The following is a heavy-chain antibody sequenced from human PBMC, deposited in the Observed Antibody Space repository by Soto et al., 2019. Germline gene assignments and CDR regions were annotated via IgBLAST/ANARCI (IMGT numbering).Heavy chain of an antibody. CDR2: IFHSGIT. Sequence: SETLSLTGSVSGDSISDYYCSWIRHPPGKGLEWVGYIFHSGITKYNPSLRSRLTISMDTSQNQFSLSLRSVTAADTALYYCGRGFCGSIGCCNDAFEILGQGTMLTVSS. V-gene: IGHV4-59*01. CDR3: GRGFCGSIGCCNDAFEI. D-gene: IGHD2-2*01. J-gene: IGHJ3*02. CDR1: GDSISDYY.